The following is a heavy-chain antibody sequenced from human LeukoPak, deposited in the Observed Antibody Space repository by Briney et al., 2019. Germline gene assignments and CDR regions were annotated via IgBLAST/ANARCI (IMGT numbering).Heavy chain of an antibody. Sequence: GESLKISCKGSGYSFTNYWIGWVRQMPGKGLEWMGIIYPGDSDTRYSPSLQGQVSMSADKSTSTAYLQWSSLKASDTAMYYCARHSFSGSGSFVWFDPWGQGTLVTVSS. CDR2: IYPGDSDT. CDR1: GYSFTNYW. V-gene: IGHV5-51*01. D-gene: IGHD3-10*01. J-gene: IGHJ5*02. CDR3: ARHSFSGSGSFVWFDP.